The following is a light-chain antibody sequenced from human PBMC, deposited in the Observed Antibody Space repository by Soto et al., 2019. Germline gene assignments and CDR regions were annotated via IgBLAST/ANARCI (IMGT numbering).Light chain of an antibody. J-gene: IGKJ4*01. CDR2: GAF. Sequence: EIVFPRCRATLHLSPVKGANLSCRSIQCVNNNYLAWYQQKPGQAPRLLIYGAFSRATSNPDRFSGSVSGTDFNRTIISLQCEEFGAYYFQQYNNGPRATFGRGTKVEIK. CDR1: QCVNNN. CDR3: QQYNNGPRAT. V-gene: IGKV3D-15*01.